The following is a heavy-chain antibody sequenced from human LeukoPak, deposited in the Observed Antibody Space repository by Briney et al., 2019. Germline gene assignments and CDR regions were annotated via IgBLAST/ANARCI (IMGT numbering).Heavy chain of an antibody. CDR1: GFTFRNYG. Sequence: SGGSLRLSCAASGFTFRNYGMHWVRQAPGKGLEWVAIIWYDGSNKYYADSVKGRFTISRDNSRNTLYLQMNSLRVEDTAVYYCAREAPGSLDYWGQGTLVTVSS. D-gene: IGHD7-27*01. J-gene: IGHJ4*02. CDR2: IWYDGSNK. V-gene: IGHV3-33*01. CDR3: AREAPGSLDY.